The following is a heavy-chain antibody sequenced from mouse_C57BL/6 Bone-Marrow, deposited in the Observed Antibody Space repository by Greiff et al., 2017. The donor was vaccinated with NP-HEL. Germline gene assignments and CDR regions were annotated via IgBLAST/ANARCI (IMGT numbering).Heavy chain of an antibody. J-gene: IGHJ1*03. CDR2: IDPETGGA. CDR3: TRWGGSYWYFDV. Sequence: VQLQESGAELVRPGASVTLSCKASGYTFTDYEMHWVKQTPVHGLEWIGAIDPETGGAAYNQKFKGKAILTADKSSSTAYMELRSLTSEDSAVYYCTRWGGSYWYFDVWGTGTTVTVSS. V-gene: IGHV1-15*01. CDR1: GYTFTDYE.